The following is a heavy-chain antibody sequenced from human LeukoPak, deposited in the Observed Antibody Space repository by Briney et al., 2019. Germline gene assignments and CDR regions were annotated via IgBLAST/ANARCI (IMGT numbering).Heavy chain of an antibody. CDR3: ASINSGYADY. V-gene: IGHV3-7*01. CDR1: GFTFSSYW. CDR2: IKLDGSEK. D-gene: IGHD5-12*01. J-gene: IGHJ4*02. Sequence: GGSLRLSCAASGFTFSSYWMSWVRQAPGKGLEWVANIKLDGSEKYYVDSVKGRFTISRDNAKKSLYLQMNSLRVEDTAVYYCASINSGYADYWGQGTLVTVSS.